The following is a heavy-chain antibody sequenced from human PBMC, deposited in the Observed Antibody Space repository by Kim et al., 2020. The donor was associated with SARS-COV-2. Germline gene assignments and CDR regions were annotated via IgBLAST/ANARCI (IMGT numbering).Heavy chain of an antibody. Sequence: SETLSLTCTVSGGSISSSSYYWGWIRQPPGKGLEWIGSIYYSGSTYYNPSLKSRDTISVDTSKNQFSLKLSSVTAADTTVYYCAGLIGHHGYSSGWYSRWYFDLWGRGTLVTVSS. CDR2: IYYSGST. V-gene: IGHV4-39*01. CDR3: AGLIGHHGYSSGWYSRWYFDL. D-gene: IGHD6-19*01. CDR1: GGSISSSSYY. J-gene: IGHJ2*01.